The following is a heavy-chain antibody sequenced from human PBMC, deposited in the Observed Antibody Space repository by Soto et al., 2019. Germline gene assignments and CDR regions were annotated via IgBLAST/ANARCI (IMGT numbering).Heavy chain of an antibody. V-gene: IGHV3-30*18. CDR1: GFTFSSYG. J-gene: IGHJ6*02. D-gene: IGHD2-21*02. CDR3: AKGVEVTKENDYYYGMDV. Sequence: QVQLVESGGGVVQPGRSLRLSCAASGFTFSSYGMHWVRQAPGKGLEWVAGISYDGSNKYYADSVKGRFTISRDNSKHTLYLQRNSLRAEDTAVYYCAKGVEVTKENDYYYGMDVWGHGTTVTVSS. CDR2: ISYDGSNK.